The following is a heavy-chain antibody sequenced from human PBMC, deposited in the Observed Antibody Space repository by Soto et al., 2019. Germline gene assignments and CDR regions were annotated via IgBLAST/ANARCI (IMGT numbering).Heavy chain of an antibody. J-gene: IGHJ4*02. CDR2: ISHSGNT. CDR3: AGLRGYAGSPNDY. V-gene: IGHV4-59*01. D-gene: IGHD2-15*01. CDR1: GGSIISGY. Sequence: QVQLQESGPGLVKPSETLSLTCTVSGGSIISGYWSWIRQPPGKGLEWIGYISHSGNTNYNPSVKSRVSLSVDTPKNQFSLRLSSVTTADTAVYYCAGLRGYAGSPNDYWGQGTLVTVSS.